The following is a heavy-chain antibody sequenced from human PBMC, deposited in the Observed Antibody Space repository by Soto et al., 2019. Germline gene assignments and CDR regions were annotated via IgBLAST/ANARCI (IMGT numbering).Heavy chain of an antibody. CDR2: IWYDGSNK. V-gene: IGHV3-33*01. D-gene: IGHD6-13*01. J-gene: IGHJ4*02. CDR1: GFTFSSYG. Sequence: QVQLVESGGGVVQPGRSLRLSCAASGFTFSSYGMHWVRQAPGKGLEWVAVIWYDGSNKYYADSVKGRFTISRDNSKNTLYLQMNSLRAEDAAVYYCARDRWSGELVPDYWGQGTLVTVSS. CDR3: ARDRWSGELVPDY.